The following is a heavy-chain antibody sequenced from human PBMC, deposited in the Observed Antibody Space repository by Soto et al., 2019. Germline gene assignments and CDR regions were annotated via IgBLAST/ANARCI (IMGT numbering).Heavy chain of an antibody. CDR1: GGSISSSSYY. Sequence: SETLSLTCTVSGGSISSSSYYWGWIRQPPGKGLEWIGSIYYTGSIHYNHSLKSRLTISVDTSKNQFSLKLSSVTAADTALYYCARHTGWGVGYSYGRYFDYWGQGTLVTVSS. CDR3: ARHTGWGVGYSYGRYFDY. CDR2: IYYTGSI. D-gene: IGHD5-18*01. J-gene: IGHJ4*02. V-gene: IGHV4-39*01.